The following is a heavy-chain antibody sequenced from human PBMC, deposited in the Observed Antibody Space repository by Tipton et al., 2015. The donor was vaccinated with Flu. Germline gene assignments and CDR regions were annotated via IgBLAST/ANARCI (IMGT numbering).Heavy chain of an antibody. CDR1: GFTFDDYA. V-gene: IGHV3-9*01. CDR3: AKDIGGGNYRGVDAFDI. J-gene: IGHJ3*02. CDR2: ISWNSGSI. D-gene: IGHD4-23*01. Sequence: QLVQSGGGLVQPGRSLRLSCAASGFTFDDYAMHWVRQAPGKGLEWVSGISWNSGSIGYADSVKGRFTISRDNAKNSLYLQMNSLRAEDTALYYCAKDIGGGNYRGVDAFDILGQGTMVTVSS.